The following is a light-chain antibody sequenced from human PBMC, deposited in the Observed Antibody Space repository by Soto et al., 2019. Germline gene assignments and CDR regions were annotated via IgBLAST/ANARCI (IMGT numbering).Light chain of an antibody. CDR2: DVT. CDR1: NTDIGGYNY. Sequence: QSVLTQPDSVSASLGESITISCTGTNTDIGGYNYVSWYQQHPGKAPKLVIYDVTSRPSGIPNRFSGSKSGFTASLTISGLQAEDDAHYFCSSYRDYRTLEVFGTGTKLTVL. J-gene: IGLJ1*01. CDR3: SSYRDYRTLEV. V-gene: IGLV2-14*03.